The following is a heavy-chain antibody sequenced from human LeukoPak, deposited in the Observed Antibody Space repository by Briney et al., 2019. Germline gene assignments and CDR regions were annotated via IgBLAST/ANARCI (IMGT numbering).Heavy chain of an antibody. D-gene: IGHD6-19*01. CDR2: ISGDGGST. V-gene: IGHV3-43*02. CDR1: GFTFDDYA. Sequence: GGSLTLSCAASGFTFDDYAMHWVRQAPGKGLEWVSLISGDGGSTYYADSVKGRFTISRDNSKNSLYLQMNSLRTEDTALYYCAKDIRLAGYFQHWGQGTLVTVSS. J-gene: IGHJ1*01. CDR3: AKDIRLAGYFQH.